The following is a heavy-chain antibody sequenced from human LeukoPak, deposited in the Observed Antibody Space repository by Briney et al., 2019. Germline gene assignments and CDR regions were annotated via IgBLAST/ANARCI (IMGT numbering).Heavy chain of an antibody. V-gene: IGHV3-23*01. CDR3: AKALEQETVIALDS. D-gene: IGHD6-13*01. J-gene: IGHJ4*02. CDR1: GFTFSTYA. CDR2: IIGMGGST. Sequence: GGSLRLSCAASGFTFSTYAMSWVAQAPGKGWEGGSAIIGMGGSTYYADSLKARFPISRDNSKNTLYLQTNSLRAEDTSIYFCAKALEQETVIALDSWGQGTLVTVSS.